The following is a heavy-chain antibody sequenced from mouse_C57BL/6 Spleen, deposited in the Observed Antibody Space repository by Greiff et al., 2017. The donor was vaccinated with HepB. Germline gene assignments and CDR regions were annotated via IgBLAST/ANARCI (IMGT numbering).Heavy chain of an antibody. CDR3: TAFYYGGAMDY. V-gene: IGHV14-1*01. J-gene: IGHJ4*01. CDR1: GFNIKDYY. D-gene: IGHD1-1*01. Sequence: EVKLMESGAELVRPGASVKLSCTASGFNIKDYYMHWVKQRPEQGLEWIGRIDPEDGDTEYAPKFQGKATMTADTSSNPAYLQLSSLTSEDAAVYYCTAFYYGGAMDYWGQGTSVTVSS. CDR2: IDPEDGDT.